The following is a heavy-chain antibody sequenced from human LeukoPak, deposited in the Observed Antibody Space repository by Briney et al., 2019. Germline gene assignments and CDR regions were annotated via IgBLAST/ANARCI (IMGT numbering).Heavy chain of an antibody. J-gene: IGHJ3*02. D-gene: IGHD2-21*02. CDR1: GGSISYYY. V-gene: IGHV4-59*08. Sequence: SETLSLTCTVSGGSISYYYWSWIRQPPGKGLEWMGYVYYNGSTSYNPSLKSRVTISLDTSKHQFSLKLNSVTAAHTAVYYCARHAYCGGDCFGGAFEIWGQGTMVTVSS. CDR3: ARHAYCGGDCFGGAFEI. CDR2: VYYNGST.